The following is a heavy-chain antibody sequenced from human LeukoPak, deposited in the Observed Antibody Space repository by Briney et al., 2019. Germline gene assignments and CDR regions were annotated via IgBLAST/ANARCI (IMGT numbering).Heavy chain of an antibody. Sequence: SETLSLTCTVSGGSISSYYWSWIRQPPGKGLEWIGYIYYSGSTNYNPSLKSRVTISVDTSKNQFSLKLSSVTAADTAVYYCARVTGDQYYYYYYMDVWGKGTTVTISS. CDR3: ARVTGDQYYYYYYMDV. D-gene: IGHD7-27*01. V-gene: IGHV4-59*01. J-gene: IGHJ6*03. CDR1: GGSISSYY. CDR2: IYYSGST.